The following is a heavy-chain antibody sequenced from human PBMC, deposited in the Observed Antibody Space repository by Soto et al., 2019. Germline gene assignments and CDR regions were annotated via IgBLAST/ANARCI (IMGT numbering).Heavy chain of an antibody. V-gene: IGHV3-30*18. CDR3: AKDGMWRYYYDSSAPDAFDI. CDR1: GFTFSSYG. CDR2: ISYDGSNK. Sequence: GGSLRLSCAASGFTFSSYGMHWVRQAPGKGLEWVAVISYDGSNKYYADSVKGRFTISRDNSKNTLYLQMNSLRAEDTAVYYCAKDGMWRYYYDSSAPDAFDIWGQGTMVTVS. D-gene: IGHD3-22*01. J-gene: IGHJ3*02.